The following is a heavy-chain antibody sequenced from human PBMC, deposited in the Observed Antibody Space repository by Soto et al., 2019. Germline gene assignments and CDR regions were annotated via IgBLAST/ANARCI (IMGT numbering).Heavy chain of an antibody. CDR3: ARDIVVVPATSGMDV. J-gene: IGHJ6*02. D-gene: IGHD2-2*01. V-gene: IGHV1-46*03. Sequence: QVQLVQSGAEVKKPGASVKVTCKASGYTFTSYYMHWVRQAPGQGLEWMGIINPTDAYISYAQTFQGRVTLTRDTSTSTVYMELSSLRSEDTAVYYCARDIVVVPATSGMDVWGQGTTVTVSS. CDR2: INPTDAYI. CDR1: GYTFTSYY.